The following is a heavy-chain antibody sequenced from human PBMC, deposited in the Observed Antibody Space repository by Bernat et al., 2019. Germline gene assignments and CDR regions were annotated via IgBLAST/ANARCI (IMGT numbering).Heavy chain of an antibody. Sequence: EVQLVESGGILVQPGGSLRLSCVASGFTFSTYWMHWVRQAPGKGLVWLSRINPDGSATTYADSVKGRFTISRDNARNTLYLQMNSLRVDDTAIYYCARDQRTGDNYFDYWGQGTLVTVSS. CDR1: GFTFSTYW. CDR3: ARDQRTGDNYFDY. J-gene: IGHJ4*02. CDR2: INPDGSAT. D-gene: IGHD7-27*01. V-gene: IGHV3-74*01.